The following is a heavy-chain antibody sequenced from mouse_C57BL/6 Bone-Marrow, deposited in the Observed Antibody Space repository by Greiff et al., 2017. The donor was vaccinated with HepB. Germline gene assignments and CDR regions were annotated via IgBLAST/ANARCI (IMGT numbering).Heavy chain of an antibody. CDR1: GYTFTSYG. J-gene: IGHJ2*01. Sequence: VQRVESGAELARPGASVKLSCKASGYTFTSYGISWVKQRTGQGLEWIGEIYPRSGNTYYNEKFKGKATLTADKSSSTAYMELRSLTSEDSAVYFCARWDGYSPHYFDYWGQGTTLTVSS. D-gene: IGHD2-3*01. CDR3: ARWDGYSPHYFDY. CDR2: IYPRSGNT. V-gene: IGHV1-81*01.